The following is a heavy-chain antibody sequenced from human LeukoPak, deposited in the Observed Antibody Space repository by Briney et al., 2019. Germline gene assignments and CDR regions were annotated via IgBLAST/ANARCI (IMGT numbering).Heavy chain of an antibody. Sequence: GASVKVSCKASGYTFTSYGISWVRQAPGQGLEWMGWIIAYNGNTNYAQKLQGRVTMTTDTSTSTAYMELRSLRSDDTAVYYCARDPPFGVVVPAAIRYYYYMDVWGKGTTVTISS. J-gene: IGHJ6*03. CDR2: IIAYNGNT. CDR3: ARDPPFGVVVPAAIRYYYYMDV. V-gene: IGHV1-18*01. CDR1: GYTFTSYG. D-gene: IGHD2-2*01.